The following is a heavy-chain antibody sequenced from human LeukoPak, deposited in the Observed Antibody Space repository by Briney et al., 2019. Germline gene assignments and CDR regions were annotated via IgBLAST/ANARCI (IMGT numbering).Heavy chain of an antibody. Sequence: ASVKVSCKASGYTFTGYYMHWVRQAPGQGLEWMGWINPNSGGTNYAQKFQGRVTMTRDTSISTAYMELSRLRSDDTAVYYCARAADTAMAHFDYWVQGTPVTVSS. J-gene: IGHJ4*02. CDR1: GYTFTGYY. D-gene: IGHD5-18*01. CDR3: ARAADTAMAHFDY. CDR2: INPNSGGT. V-gene: IGHV1-2*02.